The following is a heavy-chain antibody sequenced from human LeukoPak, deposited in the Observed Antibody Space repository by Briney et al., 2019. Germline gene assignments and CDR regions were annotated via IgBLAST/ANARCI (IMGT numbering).Heavy chain of an antibody. Sequence: SETLSLTCAVYGGSFSGYYWSWIRQPPGKGLEWIGEINHSGSTNCNPSLKSRVTISVDTSKNQFSLKLSSVTAADTAVYYCARDRMTRIAARPYYGMDVWGQGTTVTVSS. J-gene: IGHJ6*02. V-gene: IGHV4-34*01. CDR1: GGSFSGYY. CDR3: ARDRMTRIAARPYYGMDV. CDR2: INHSGST. D-gene: IGHD6-6*01.